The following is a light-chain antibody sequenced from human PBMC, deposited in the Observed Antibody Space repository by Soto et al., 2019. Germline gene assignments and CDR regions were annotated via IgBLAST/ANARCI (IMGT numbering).Light chain of an antibody. CDR2: WAS. J-gene: IGKJ2*01. V-gene: IGKV4-1*01. Sequence: DIVMTQSPASLAVSLGERATINCKSSQSILFNSNNKNYLVWYQQRPVQSPKLLLYWASSREPGVPDRFSGSGSGTDFTLTISSLQADDVAVYYCQQYFSTPYTFGQGTKVEI. CDR3: QQYFSTPYT. CDR1: QSILFNSNNKNY.